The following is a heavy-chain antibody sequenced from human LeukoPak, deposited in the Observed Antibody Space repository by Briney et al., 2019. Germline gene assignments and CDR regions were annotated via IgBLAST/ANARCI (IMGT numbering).Heavy chain of an antibody. CDR3: ARGGNSGAFDI. CDR2: IYYSGST. J-gene: IGHJ3*02. CDR1: GGSISTYY. V-gene: IGHV4-59*08. D-gene: IGHD4-23*01. Sequence: PSETLSLTCTVSGGSISTYYWSWIRQPPGKGLEWIGYIYYSGSTNYNPSLKSQVTISVDTSKNQFSQKLSSVTAADTAVYYCARGGNSGAFDIWGQGTMVTVSS.